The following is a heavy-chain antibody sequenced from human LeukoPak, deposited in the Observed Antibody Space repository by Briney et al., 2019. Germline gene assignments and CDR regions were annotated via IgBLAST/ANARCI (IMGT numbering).Heavy chain of an antibody. CDR3: ARAWKVVRTTVTTWFDP. CDR1: GGSISSYY. D-gene: IGHD4-17*01. J-gene: IGHJ5*02. CDR2: IYYSGST. V-gene: IGHV4-59*08. Sequence: SETLSLTCTVSGGSISSYYWSWIRQPPGKGLEWIGYIYYSGSTNYNPSLKSRVTISVDTSKNQFSLKLSSVTAADTAVYYCARAWKVVRTTVTTWFDPWGQGTLVTVSS.